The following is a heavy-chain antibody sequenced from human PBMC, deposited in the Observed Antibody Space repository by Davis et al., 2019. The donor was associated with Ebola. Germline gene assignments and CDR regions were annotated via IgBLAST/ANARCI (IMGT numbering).Heavy chain of an antibody. V-gene: IGHV5-51*01. D-gene: IGHD3-22*01. CDR2: IYPGDSET. CDR3: ARQESLYGSSDY. CDR1: GYSFTTYW. Sequence: GESLKISCKGSGYSFTTYWIAWVRQMPGKGLEWMGIIYPGDSETRYSPSFQGQVTISVDRSITTAYLQWRSLRASDTAIYYCARQESLYGSSDYWGQGTLVTVSS. J-gene: IGHJ4*02.